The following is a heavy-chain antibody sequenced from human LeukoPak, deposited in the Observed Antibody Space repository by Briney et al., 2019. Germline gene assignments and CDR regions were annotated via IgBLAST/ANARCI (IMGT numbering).Heavy chain of an antibody. CDR2: TYYRGST. V-gene: IGHV4-34*01. CDR1: GGSLSGYY. Sequence: PSGTLSLTCAVYGGSLSGYYWSWIRQPPGKGLEWIGSTYYRGSTYYNPSLKSRVTILVDTSKKQFSLKLSSVTAADTAVYYCAREFYYGSESYPDFDYWGQGILVTVSS. D-gene: IGHD3-10*01. J-gene: IGHJ4*02. CDR3: AREFYYGSESYPDFDY.